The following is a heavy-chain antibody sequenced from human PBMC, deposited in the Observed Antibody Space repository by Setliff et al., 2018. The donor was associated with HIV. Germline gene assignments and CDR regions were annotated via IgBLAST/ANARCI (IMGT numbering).Heavy chain of an antibody. CDR2: IYYSGTT. Sequence: PSETLSLTCNVSGFSFRNSFYNWGWIRQPPGKGLEWIGTIYYSGTTYYNPSLKSRVTMSIDTSQNQFSLKLTSVTATDTAIYYCVASSSWSCRLNYWGQGTLVTVSS. CDR3: VASSSWSCRLNY. D-gene: IGHD2-2*01. CDR1: GFSFRNSFYN. J-gene: IGHJ4*02. V-gene: IGHV4-39*01.